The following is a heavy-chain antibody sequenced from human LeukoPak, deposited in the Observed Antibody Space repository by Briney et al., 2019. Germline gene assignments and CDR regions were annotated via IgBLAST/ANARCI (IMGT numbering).Heavy chain of an antibody. D-gene: IGHD1-26*01. J-gene: IGHJ4*02. CDR1: GYSISSGYY. CDR3: ARARSGKWGFDY. CDR2: INHSGSI. V-gene: IGHV4-38-2*02. Sequence: NSSETLSLTCTVSGYSISSGYYWGWIRQPPGKGLEWIGEINHSGSINYNPSLKSRVTISVDTSKNQFSLKLSSVTAADTAVYYCARARSGKWGFDYWGQGTLVTVSS.